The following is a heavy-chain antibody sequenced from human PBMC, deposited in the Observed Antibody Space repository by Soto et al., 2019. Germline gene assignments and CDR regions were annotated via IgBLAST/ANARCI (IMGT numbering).Heavy chain of an antibody. CDR3: ARRRYCGADCYKYYYFGMDV. J-gene: IGHJ6*02. D-gene: IGHD2-21*02. Sequence: QVQLVQSGAEVKKPGSSVRLSCTASGGTFSSCTLSWVRQAPGRGLEWMGRIIPILTITDYAQKFRGRLTITADKSSSTAYMELSGLRFEDTAVYYCARRRYCGADCYKYYYFGMDVWGQGTTVTVSS. V-gene: IGHV1-69*02. CDR1: GGTFSSCT. CDR2: IIPILTIT.